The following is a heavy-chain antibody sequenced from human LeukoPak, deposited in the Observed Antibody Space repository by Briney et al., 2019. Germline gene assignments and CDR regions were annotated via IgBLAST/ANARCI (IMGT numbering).Heavy chain of an antibody. V-gene: IGHV4-4*07. CDR1: GDSIRNYF. J-gene: IGHJ4*02. D-gene: IGHD3-22*01. CDR2: IYTSGST. Sequence: SETLSLTCSVCGDSIRNYFWSWIRQRAGKGLEWIGRIYTSGSTDYNPSLRSRVTMSVDTSRNQFSLKLTSVTAADTAVYYCARESKSYDGSGYFHDYWGQGNLVTVSS. CDR3: ARESKSYDGSGYFHDY.